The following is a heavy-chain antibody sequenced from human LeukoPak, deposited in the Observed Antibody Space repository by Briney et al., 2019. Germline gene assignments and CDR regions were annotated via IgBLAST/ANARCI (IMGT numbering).Heavy chain of an antibody. D-gene: IGHD1-14*01. CDR2: INGDGSST. Sequence: GGSLRLSCAASGFTFSGYWMHWVRQAPGKGLVWVSAINGDGSSTSYADSVKGQFTISRDNAKNTLYLQMNSLRADDTAVYYCARGIRSSLDYWGQGTLVTVSS. CDR1: GFTFSGYW. J-gene: IGHJ4*02. V-gene: IGHV3-74*01. CDR3: ARGIRSSLDY.